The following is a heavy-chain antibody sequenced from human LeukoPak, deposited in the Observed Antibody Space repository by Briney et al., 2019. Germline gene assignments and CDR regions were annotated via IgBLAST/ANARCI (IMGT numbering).Heavy chain of an antibody. CDR1: GYTFTGYC. V-gene: IGHV1-2*02. D-gene: IGHD6-13*01. Sequence: GASVKVSCKAAGYTFTGYCIHRVRQAPGQGLEWMGWINPNSGGTNYAQKFQGRVTMTRDTSISTAYMELSRLRSDDTAVYYCARSYSSSWCDMSAFAIWGQGTMVTVSS. CDR3: ARSYSSSWCDMSAFAI. CDR2: INPNSGGT. J-gene: IGHJ3*02.